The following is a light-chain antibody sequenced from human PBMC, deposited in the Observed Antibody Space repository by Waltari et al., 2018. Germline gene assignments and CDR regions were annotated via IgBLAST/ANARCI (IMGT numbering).Light chain of an antibody. CDR2: AAS. CDR3: QQYYSIPIT. V-gene: IGKV1-16*01. J-gene: IGKJ5*01. Sequence: DVQMTQSPPSLSAPVGDRVTITCSASLAINNYLIWYQHKPGKAPKSLIYAASTLQSEVPSRFSGSGSGTDFTLTISSLQPEDVAVYCCQQYYSIPITFGQGTRLEIK. CDR1: LAINNY.